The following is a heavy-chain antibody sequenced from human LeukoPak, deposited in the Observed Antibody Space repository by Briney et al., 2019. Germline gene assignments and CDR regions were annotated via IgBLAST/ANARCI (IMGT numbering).Heavy chain of an antibody. CDR1: GGSFSGYY. CDR3: ARLPPLYGGNAYLQLMEDY. CDR2: INHSGST. J-gene: IGHJ4*02. V-gene: IGHV4-34*01. D-gene: IGHD2-15*01. Sequence: PSETLSLTCAVYGGSFSGYYWSWIRQLPGKGLEWIGEINHSGSTNYNPSLKSRVTISVDTSKNQFSLKLSSVTAADTAVYYCARLPPLYGGNAYLQLMEDYWGQGTLVTVSS.